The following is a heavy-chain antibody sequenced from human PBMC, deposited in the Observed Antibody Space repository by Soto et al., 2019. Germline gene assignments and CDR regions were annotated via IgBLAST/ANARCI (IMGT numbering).Heavy chain of an antibody. CDR3: ARVIYEGAGHFDY. J-gene: IGHJ4*02. CDR2: IYYSGST. D-gene: IGHD1-26*01. CDR1: GGSVSSGSYY. V-gene: IGHV4-61*01. Sequence: SETLSLTCTVSGGSVSSGSYYWSWIRQPPGKGLEWIGYIYYSGSTNYNPSLKSRVTISVDTSKNQFSLKLSSVTAADTAVYYCARVIYEGAGHFDYWGQGTLVTVSS.